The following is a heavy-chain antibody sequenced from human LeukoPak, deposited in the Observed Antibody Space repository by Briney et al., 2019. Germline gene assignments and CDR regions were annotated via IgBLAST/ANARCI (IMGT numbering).Heavy chain of an antibody. CDR1: GYSFTSYW. Sequence: GESLKISCKGSGYSFTSYWIGWVRQMPGKGLEWMGIIYPGDSDTRYSPSFQGQVTISADKSISTAYLQWSSLKASDTAMYYCARQWGRIAAAGPIYRYGMDVWGQGTTVTVSS. CDR2: IYPGDSDT. CDR3: ARQWGRIAAAGPIYRYGMDV. J-gene: IGHJ6*02. D-gene: IGHD6-13*01. V-gene: IGHV5-51*01.